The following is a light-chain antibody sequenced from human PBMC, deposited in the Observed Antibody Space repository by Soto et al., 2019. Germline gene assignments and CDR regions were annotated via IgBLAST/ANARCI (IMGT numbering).Light chain of an antibody. J-gene: IGKJ5*01. V-gene: IGKV1-39*01. CDR2: AAS. CDR1: QSISSY. CDR3: QQYSSSPS. Sequence: DIQMTQSPSSLSASVGDRVTITCRASQSISSYLNWYQQKPGKAPERLIYAASTLQSGVPSRFSGSGSGTDFTLTIGSLQSEDFAVYYCQQYSSSPSFGQGHDWR.